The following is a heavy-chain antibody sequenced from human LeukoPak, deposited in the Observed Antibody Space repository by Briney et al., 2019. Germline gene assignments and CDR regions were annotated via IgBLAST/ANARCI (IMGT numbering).Heavy chain of an antibody. CDR1: GGSISSSSYY. CDR2: IYYSGST. J-gene: IGHJ4*02. D-gene: IGHD3-10*01. V-gene: IGHV4-39*01. CDR3: ARLKAIQYYYASGSYFFDY. Sequence: PSETLSLTCTVSGGSISSSSYYWGWVRQPPGNGLEWIGSIYYSGSTYYNPSLKSRVTISVDTSRNQFSLQLSSVTAADSAAYYCARLKAIQYYYASGSYFFDYWGQGTLVTVSS.